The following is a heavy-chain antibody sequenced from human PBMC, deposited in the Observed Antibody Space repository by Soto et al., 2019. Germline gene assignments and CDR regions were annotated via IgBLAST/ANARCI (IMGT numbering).Heavy chain of an antibody. J-gene: IGHJ4*02. CDR3: VREAWSNPDS. CDR2: ITPSGSYT. V-gene: IGHV3-11*05. Sequence: QVQLVESGGGLVKPGGSLRLSCAASGFTLSESFMSWIRLAPGRGLEWVSYITPSGSYTRYADSVKGRFTISSDDAKNSLYLQMNSLRAEDTALYYCVREAWSNPDSWGQGTLVTVSS. CDR1: GFTLSESF. D-gene: IGHD1-26*01.